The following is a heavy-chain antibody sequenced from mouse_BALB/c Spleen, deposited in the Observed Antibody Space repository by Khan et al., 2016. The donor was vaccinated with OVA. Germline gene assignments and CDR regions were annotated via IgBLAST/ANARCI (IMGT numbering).Heavy chain of an antibody. J-gene: IGHJ2*01. V-gene: IGHV3-1*02. D-gene: IGHD1-2*01. Sequence: VQLKEPGPGLVKPSQSLSLTCTVTGYSITSGYGWNWIRQFPGNQLEWMGYISYSGSTNYNPSLKSRISITRDTSKNQFFLQLNSVTTEDTATYYCARTARIKYWGQGTTLTVSS. CDR1: GYSITSGYG. CDR2: ISYSGST. CDR3: ARTARIKY.